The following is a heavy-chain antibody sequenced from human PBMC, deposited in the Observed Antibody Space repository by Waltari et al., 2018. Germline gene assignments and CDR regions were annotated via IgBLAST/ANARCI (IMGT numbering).Heavy chain of an antibody. Sequence: QVQLVESGGGVVQPGMSLRLSCAASGFSLSNFGMHWVRQVPGKGLGWVALSWCEGVKTYYADSVRGRFTISRDNSKNTLYLDIKNLRVDDTAIYYCAKDAFGNTYLDHWGQGTLVTVSS. D-gene: IGHD3-10*01. CDR3: AKDAFGNTYLDH. CDR2: SWCEGVKT. CDR1: GFSLSNFG. J-gene: IGHJ5*02. V-gene: IGHV3-33*06.